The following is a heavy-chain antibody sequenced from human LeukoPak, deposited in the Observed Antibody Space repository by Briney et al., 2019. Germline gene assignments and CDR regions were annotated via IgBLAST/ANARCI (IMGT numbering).Heavy chain of an antibody. CDR1: GYTFTDYY. J-gene: IGHJ3*02. CDR2: INPDSGGT. D-gene: IGHD5-24*01. CDR3: ARRATIVDAFDI. Sequence: ASVKVSCKASGYTFTDYYMHWVRQAPGQGLEWMGWINPDSGGTKYTQKFQGRVTMTRDTSISTACMELNSLRSDDTAPYYCARRATIVDAFDIGGEGTMVTVSS. V-gene: IGHV1-2*02.